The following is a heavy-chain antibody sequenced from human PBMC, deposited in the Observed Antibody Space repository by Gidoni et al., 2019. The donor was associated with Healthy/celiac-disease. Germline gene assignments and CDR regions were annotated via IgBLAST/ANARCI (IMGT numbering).Heavy chain of an antibody. CDR3: ARGNVTLDAFDI. CDR2: IGTAGDT. V-gene: IGHV3-13*01. J-gene: IGHJ3*02. D-gene: IGHD1-1*01. CDR1: GFTFSSYD. Sequence: EVQLVESGGGLVQPGGSLRLSCAASGFTFSSYDMHWVRQATGKGLEWVSAIGTAGDTYYPGSVKGRFTISRENAKNSLYLQMNSLRAGDTAVYYCARGNVTLDAFDIWGQGTMVTVSS.